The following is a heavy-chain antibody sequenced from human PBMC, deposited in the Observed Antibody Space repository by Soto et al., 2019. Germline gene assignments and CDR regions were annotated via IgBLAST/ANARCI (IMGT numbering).Heavy chain of an antibody. CDR3: VKGSKRGWYIGILDY. D-gene: IGHD6-19*01. J-gene: IGHJ4*02. Sequence: GGSLILSCVASGFTFSSYSMNWVLQAPGQGLEWISYISSSSSTIYYEDSVKGRFTISRDNAKNTLYLHMNSLRAEDTAVYYCVKGSKRGWYIGILDYWGQGTLVTVSS. CDR2: ISSSSSTI. V-gene: IGHV3-48*01. CDR1: GFTFSSYS.